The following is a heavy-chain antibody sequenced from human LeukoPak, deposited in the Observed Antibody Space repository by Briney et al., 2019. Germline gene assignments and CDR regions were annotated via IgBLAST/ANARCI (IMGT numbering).Heavy chain of an antibody. V-gene: IGHV3-23*01. D-gene: IGHD3-3*01. CDR3: ATVPFYDFWSGYFPYFDY. CDR1: GFAFSSYA. Sequence: PGGSLRLSCTASGFAFSSYAMSWVRQAPGKGLEWVSAISGRGDSTYYADSVKGRFTISRDNSKNTLYLQMNSLRAEGTAVYYCATVPFYDFWSGYFPYFDYWGQGTLVTVSS. CDR2: ISGRGDST. J-gene: IGHJ4*02.